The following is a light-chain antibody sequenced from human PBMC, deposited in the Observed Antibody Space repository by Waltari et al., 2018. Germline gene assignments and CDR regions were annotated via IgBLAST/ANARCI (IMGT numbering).Light chain of an antibody. CDR1: SPNIGAGYD. Sequence: QSVLTQPPSVSGAPGQRVTISCTGSSPNIGAGYDVHWYHQLPETAPKLLTYGNSNRPSGVPDRFSGSKSGTSASLAITGLQADDESDYYCQSYDRSLSAYVFGTGTKVTVL. V-gene: IGLV1-40*01. CDR2: GNS. J-gene: IGLJ1*01. CDR3: QSYDRSLSAYV.